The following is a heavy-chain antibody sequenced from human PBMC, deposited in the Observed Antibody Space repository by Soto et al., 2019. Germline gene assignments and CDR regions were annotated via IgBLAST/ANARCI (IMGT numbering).Heavy chain of an antibody. D-gene: IGHD4-17*01. V-gene: IGHV1-3*01. CDR1: GYTFTSYA. CDR2: INAGNGNT. Sequence: ASVKVSCKASGYTFTSYAMHWVRQAPGQRLEWMGWINAGNGNTKYSQKFQGRVTITRDTSASTAYMELSGLRSEDTAVYYCARDAYGDYAYYLDYWGQGTLVTVS. CDR3: ARDAYGDYAYYLDY. J-gene: IGHJ4*02.